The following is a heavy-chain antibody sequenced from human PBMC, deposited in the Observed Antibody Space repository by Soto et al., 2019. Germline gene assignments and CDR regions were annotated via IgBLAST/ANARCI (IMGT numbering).Heavy chain of an antibody. CDR1: GGNFRSYG. Sequence: QVQLVQSGAEVKKPGSSVKVSCEASGGNFRSYGMSWVRQAPGQGLEWMGGILPILGTTSYAPKFQDRVTITADEKTGTSYMELTGLRFEDTAVYYCARAGSGTYGGAFDVWGQGTMVTVIS. V-gene: IGHV1-69*01. CDR2: ILPILGTT. J-gene: IGHJ3*01. CDR3: ARAGSGTYGGAFDV. D-gene: IGHD6-19*01.